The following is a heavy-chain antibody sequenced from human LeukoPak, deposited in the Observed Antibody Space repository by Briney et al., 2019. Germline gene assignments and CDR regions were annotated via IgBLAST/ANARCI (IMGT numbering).Heavy chain of an antibody. D-gene: IGHD6-19*01. CDR3: ASFETVAAKPFDY. CDR2: ISSSGSTI. J-gene: IGHJ4*02. V-gene: IGHV3-11*04. Sequence: GGSLRLSCAASGFTFSDYYVSWIRQAPGKGLEWVSYISSSGSTIYYADSVKGRFTISRDNAKNSLYLQMNSLRAEDTAVYYCASFETVAAKPFDYWGQGTLVTVSS. CDR1: GFTFSDYY.